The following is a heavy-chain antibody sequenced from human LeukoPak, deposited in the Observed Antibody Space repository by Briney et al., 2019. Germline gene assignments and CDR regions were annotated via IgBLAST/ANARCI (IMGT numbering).Heavy chain of an antibody. CDR1: GFTFSSYG. J-gene: IGHJ4*02. V-gene: IGHV3-23*01. D-gene: IGHD3-3*01. CDR2: ISGSGGST. Sequence: GRSLRLSCAASGFTFSSYGMHWVRQAPGKGLEWVSAISGSGGSTYYADSVKGRFTISRDNSKNTLYLQMNSLRAEDTAVYYCAKEMLPTVFGVVIRPVTDYWGQGTLVTVSS. CDR3: AKEMLPTVFGVVIRPVTDY.